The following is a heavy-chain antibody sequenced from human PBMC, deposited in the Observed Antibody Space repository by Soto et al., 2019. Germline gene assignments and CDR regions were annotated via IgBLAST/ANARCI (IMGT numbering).Heavy chain of an antibody. CDR2: ISSYTGNTYYQPSANT. J-gene: IGHJ6*02. CDR1: GHNFTNYH. V-gene: IGHV1-18*04. D-gene: IGHD6-19*01. CDR3: ARQALAVGGLSYYGMDV. Sequence: ASVKVSCKASGHNFTNYHIHWVRPAPGQGLEWMGWISSYTGNTYYQPSANTEYAQKFQGRVSLTTDTPTTTSYFELRGLRSDYTAVYYCARQALAVGGLSYYGMDVWGPGATVTVSS.